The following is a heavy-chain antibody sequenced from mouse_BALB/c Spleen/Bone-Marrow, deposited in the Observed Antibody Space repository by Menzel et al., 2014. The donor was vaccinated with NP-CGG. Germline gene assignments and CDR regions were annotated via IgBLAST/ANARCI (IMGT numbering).Heavy chain of an antibody. CDR3: ARNFYGSAYFDF. CDR2: ISTYSGNT. V-gene: IGHV1-67*01. D-gene: IGHD1-1*01. Sequence: VQLQQSGPELVRPGVSVKISCKGSGYKFTDYAMHLVKQSHAKSLEWIGLISTYSGNTHYNQKFKGKATMTVDKSSSTAYMELARLTSEDSAIYYCARNFYGSAYFDFWGQGSTLTVSS. J-gene: IGHJ2*01. CDR1: GYKFTDYA.